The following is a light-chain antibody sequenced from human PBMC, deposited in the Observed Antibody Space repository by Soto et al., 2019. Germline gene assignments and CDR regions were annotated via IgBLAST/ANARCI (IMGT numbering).Light chain of an antibody. J-gene: IGLJ1*01. V-gene: IGLV2-14*01. CDR2: AVT. CDR3: SSYTSSRTL. Sequence: QSVLTQPASVSGSPGQSITISCTGTSSDVGGYNYVSWYQQHPGKAPKLMIYAVTDRPSGVSSRFSGSKSANTASLTISGLQAEDEADYYCSSYTSSRTLFGTGTKLTVL. CDR1: SSDVGGYNY.